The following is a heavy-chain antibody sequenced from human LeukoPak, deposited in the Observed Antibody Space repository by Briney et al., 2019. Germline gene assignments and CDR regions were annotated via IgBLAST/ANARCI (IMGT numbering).Heavy chain of an antibody. Sequence: SSETLSLTCTVSGGSISSGSYYRSWIRQPAGKGLEWIGRIYTSGSTNYNPSLKSRVTISVGTSKNQFSLKLSSVTAADTAVYYCARESVSSSSWYFDYWGQGTLVTVSS. CDR1: GGSISSGSYY. D-gene: IGHD6-6*01. CDR2: IYTSGST. J-gene: IGHJ4*02. V-gene: IGHV4-61*02. CDR3: ARESVSSSSWYFDY.